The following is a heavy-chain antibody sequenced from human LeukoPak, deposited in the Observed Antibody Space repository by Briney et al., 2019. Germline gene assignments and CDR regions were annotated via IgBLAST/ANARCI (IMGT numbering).Heavy chain of an antibody. V-gene: IGHV1-2*02. CDR1: VYTFTGYY. CDR2: INPNSGGT. J-gene: IGHJ4*02. D-gene: IGHD5-18*01. Sequence: ASVKVSCKASVYTFTGYYMHWVRQAPGQGLEWMGWINPNSGGTNYAQKFQGRVTMTRDTSISTAYMELSRLRSDDTAVYYCARSKGRGYSYGYGYWGQGTLVTVSS. CDR3: ARSKGRGYSYGYGY.